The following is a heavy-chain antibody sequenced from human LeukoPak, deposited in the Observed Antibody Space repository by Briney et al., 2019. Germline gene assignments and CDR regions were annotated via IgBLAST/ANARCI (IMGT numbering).Heavy chain of an antibody. J-gene: IGHJ4*02. CDR2: IRYDGSNK. D-gene: IGHD1-26*01. CDR3: AKDVGSGSYFEEYYFDY. V-gene: IGHV3-30*02. CDR1: GFTFSSYG. Sequence: GGSLRLSCAASGFTFSSYGMHWVRQAPGKGLEWVAFIRYDGSNKYYADSVKGRFTISRDSSKNTLYLQMNSLRAEDTAVYYCAKDVGSGSYFEEYYFDYWGQGTLVTVSS.